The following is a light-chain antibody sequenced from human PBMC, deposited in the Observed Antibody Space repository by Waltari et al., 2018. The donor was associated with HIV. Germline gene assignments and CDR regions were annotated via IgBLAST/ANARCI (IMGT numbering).Light chain of an antibody. CDR2: DDR. CDR3: QVWESSTDDHQVV. CDR1: NIGSKR. J-gene: IGLJ2*01. Sequence: SYVLTQPPPVPVAPGQTARMTCGGNNIGSKRQQWYQQKPGQAPVLVVYDDRDRPSGIPERFSGSNFGNTATLTITRVEAGDEADYYCQVWESSTDDHQVVFGGGTKLTVL. V-gene: IGLV3-21*02.